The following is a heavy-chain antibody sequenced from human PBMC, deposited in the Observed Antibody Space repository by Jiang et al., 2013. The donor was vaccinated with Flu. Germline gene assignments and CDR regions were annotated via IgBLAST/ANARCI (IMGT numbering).Heavy chain of an antibody. CDR2: IRNDGTIQ. D-gene: IGHD2-15*01. Sequence: QLVESGGGVVQPGTSLRLSCAASGFTFRNHGMHWVRQAPGQGLEWVALIRNDGTIQYYADTVKGRFTVSRDNSKNTLYLQINSLRAEDTAVYYCARDRAVDYFDYWGQGTLVTVSS. CDR3: ARDRAVDYFDY. V-gene: IGHV3-33*01. CDR1: GFTFRNHG. J-gene: IGHJ4*02.